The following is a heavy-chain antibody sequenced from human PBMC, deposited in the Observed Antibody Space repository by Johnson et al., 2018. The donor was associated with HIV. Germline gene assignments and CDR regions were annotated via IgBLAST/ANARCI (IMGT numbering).Heavy chain of an antibody. Sequence: QVQLLESGGGLVKPGGSLRLSCAASGFTFSDYYMSWIRQAPGKGLEWVSYISSSGSTIYYADSVKGRFTISRDNAKKSLYLQMTSLRAEDTAVYYCASLYYNFWSGYSSSGWSHAFDIWGQGTMVTVSS. CDR2: ISSSGSTI. CDR1: GFTFSDYY. V-gene: IGHV3-11*04. CDR3: ASLYYNFWSGYSSSGWSHAFDI. J-gene: IGHJ3*02. D-gene: IGHD3-3*01.